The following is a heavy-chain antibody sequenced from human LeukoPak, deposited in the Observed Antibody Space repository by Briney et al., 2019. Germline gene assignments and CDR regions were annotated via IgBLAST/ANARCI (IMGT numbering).Heavy chain of an antibody. Sequence: SETLSLTCAVYGGSFSGYYWSWIRQPPGKGLEWIGEINHSGSTNYNPSLKSRVTISVDTSKNQFSLKLSSVTAADTAVYYCARASGYCSGGSCVYFDYWGQGTLVTVSS. CDR3: ARASGYCSGGSCVYFDY. CDR1: GGSFSGYY. V-gene: IGHV4-34*01. J-gene: IGHJ4*02. CDR2: INHSGST. D-gene: IGHD2-15*01.